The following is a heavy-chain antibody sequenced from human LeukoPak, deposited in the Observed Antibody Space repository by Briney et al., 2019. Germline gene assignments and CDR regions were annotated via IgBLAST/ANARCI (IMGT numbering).Heavy chain of an antibody. J-gene: IGHJ5*02. Sequence: AGGSLRLSCAASGFTFSSYAMSWVRQAPGKGLEWVSAISGSGGSTYYADSVKGRFTFSRDNSKNTLYLQMNSLRAEDTAVYYCAKDRDVLLWFGESAVGTFDPWGQGTLVTVSS. V-gene: IGHV3-23*01. CDR3: AKDRDVLLWFGESAVGTFDP. D-gene: IGHD3-10*01. CDR2: ISGSGGST. CDR1: GFTFSSYA.